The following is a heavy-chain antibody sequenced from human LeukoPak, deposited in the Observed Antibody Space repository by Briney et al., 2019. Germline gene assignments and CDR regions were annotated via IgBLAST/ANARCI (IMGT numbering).Heavy chain of an antibody. Sequence: SETLSLTCTVSGGSIRSYYWSWIRQPPGKGLEWIGYMYYSGSTNYNPSLKSRVTISVDTSKKQFSLKLSSVTAADTAMCYCARDSGDYVWVGWGRGTLVTVSS. D-gene: IGHD3-16*01. CDR3: ARDSGDYVWVG. CDR2: MYYSGST. CDR1: GGSIRSYY. J-gene: IGHJ4*02. V-gene: IGHV4-59*01.